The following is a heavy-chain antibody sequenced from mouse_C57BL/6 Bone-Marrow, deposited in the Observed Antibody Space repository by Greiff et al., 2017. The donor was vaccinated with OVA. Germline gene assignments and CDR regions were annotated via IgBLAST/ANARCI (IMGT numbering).Heavy chain of an antibody. CDR1: GFTFSSYA. CDR3: ARVYYDSPY. J-gene: IGHJ3*01. V-gene: IGHV5-4*01. Sequence: VQLQQSGGGLVKPGGSLKLSCAASGFTFSSYAMSWVRQTPEKRLEWVATISDGGSYTYYPDNVKGRFTISRDNAKNNLYLQMSHLKSEDTAMYYCARVYYDSPYWGQGTLVTVSA. CDR2: ISDGGSYT. D-gene: IGHD2-4*01.